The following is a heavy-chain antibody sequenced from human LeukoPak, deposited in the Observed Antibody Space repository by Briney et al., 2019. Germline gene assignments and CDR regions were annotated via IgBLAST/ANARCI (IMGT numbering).Heavy chain of an antibody. V-gene: IGHV4-61*02. Sequence: PSETLSLTCTVSGGSISSGSYYWSWIRQPAGKGLEWIGRIYTSGSTNYNPSLKSRVTISVDTSKNQFSLKLSSVTAADTAVYYCARDAYYYDSSGYYSEGAFDIWGQGTMVTVSS. J-gene: IGHJ3*02. CDR3: ARDAYYYDSSGYYSEGAFDI. CDR2: IYTSGST. D-gene: IGHD3-22*01. CDR1: GGSISSGSYY.